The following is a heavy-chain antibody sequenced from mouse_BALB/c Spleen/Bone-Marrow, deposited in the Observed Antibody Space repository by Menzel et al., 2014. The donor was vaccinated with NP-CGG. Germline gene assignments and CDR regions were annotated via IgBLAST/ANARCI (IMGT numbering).Heavy chain of an antibody. J-gene: IGHJ2*01. D-gene: IGHD1-1*01. CDR3: ARASVVPYYFDF. CDR1: GYTFSNYW. CDR2: ILPGSGTA. V-gene: IGHV1-9*01. Sequence: VHLVESGAELVKPGASVKISCKATGYTFSNYWIDWVKQRPGHGLEWIGEILPGSGTANYNEKFKGKATFTADTSSNTAYMQLSSLTSEDSALYYCARASVVPYYFDFWGQGTTLTVSS.